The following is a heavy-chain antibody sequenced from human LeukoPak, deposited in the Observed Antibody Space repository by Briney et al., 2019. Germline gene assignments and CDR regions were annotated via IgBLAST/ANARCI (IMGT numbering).Heavy chain of an antibody. Sequence: ASVKLSCKASEYTFTDYYVHWVRQAPGQGLEWMGWINPNTGGTNYAQKFQGRVTMTRDTSISTGYMDLRGLRSDDTAVYYCARAKANWGSGDYWGQGTLVTVSS. CDR1: EYTFTDYY. D-gene: IGHD7-27*01. J-gene: IGHJ4*02. CDR2: INPNTGGT. V-gene: IGHV1-2*02. CDR3: ARAKANWGSGDY.